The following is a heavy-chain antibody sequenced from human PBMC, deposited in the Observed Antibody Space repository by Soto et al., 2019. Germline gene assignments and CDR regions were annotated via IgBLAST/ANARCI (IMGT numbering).Heavy chain of an antibody. CDR3: AKGDGVCYV. CDR1: GFTFSSYG. J-gene: IGHJ6*02. V-gene: IGHV3-30*18. CDR2: ISYDGSNK. D-gene: IGHD2-8*01. Sequence: GGSLRLSCAASGFTFSSYGMHWVRQAPGKGLEWVAVISYDGSNKCYADSVKGRFTISRDNSKNTLYLQMNTLRAEDTAVYYCAKGDGVCYVWGQGTTVTVSS.